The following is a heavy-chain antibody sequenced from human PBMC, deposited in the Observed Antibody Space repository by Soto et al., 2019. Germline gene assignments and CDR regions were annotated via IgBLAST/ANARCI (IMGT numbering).Heavy chain of an antibody. J-gene: IGHJ3*02. Sequence: GGSMRLACAASGFTFSSYSMNWVRQAPGKGLEWVSSISSSSSYIYYADSVKGRFTISRDNAKNSLYLQMNSLRAEDTAVYYCARAYCSSTSWYVQDAFDIWGQGTMVTVSS. CDR2: ISSSSSYI. CDR1: GFTFSSYS. CDR3: ARAYCSSTSWYVQDAFDI. D-gene: IGHD2-2*01. V-gene: IGHV3-21*01.